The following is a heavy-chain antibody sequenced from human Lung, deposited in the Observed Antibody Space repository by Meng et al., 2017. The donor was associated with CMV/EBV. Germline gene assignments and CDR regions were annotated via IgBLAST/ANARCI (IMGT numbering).Heavy chain of an antibody. Sequence: GGSLGLXCAASGFTFSSYGMHWVRQAPGKGLEGVAFIRYDGKNEYYADSVKGRFSISRDDSKNTLYLQMNSLRPEDTAVYYCAKETGPISGGYYYYGIDVWXQGTTVTVSS. D-gene: IGHD3-3*01. CDR3: AKETGPISGGYYYYGIDV. CDR1: GFTFSSYG. J-gene: IGHJ6*02. V-gene: IGHV3-30*02. CDR2: IRYDGKNE.